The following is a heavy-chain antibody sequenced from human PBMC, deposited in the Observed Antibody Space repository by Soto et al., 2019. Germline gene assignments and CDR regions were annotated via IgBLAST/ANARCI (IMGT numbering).Heavy chain of an antibody. Sequence: QVQLQESGPGLVKVSETLSLTCTVSGASINSYYWSWIRQPPGKGLEWVADIDYSGRTNYHPSLKSRLTISVDTSKNQLALKVRSVTAADAAVYYCAREIRLVGVTGWFDPWGRGTLVTVSS. CDR2: IDYSGRT. D-gene: IGHD1-26*01. V-gene: IGHV4-59*01. J-gene: IGHJ5*02. CDR1: GASINSYY. CDR3: AREIRLVGVTGWFDP.